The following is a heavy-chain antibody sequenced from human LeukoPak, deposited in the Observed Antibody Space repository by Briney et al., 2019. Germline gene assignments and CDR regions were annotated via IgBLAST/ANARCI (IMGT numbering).Heavy chain of an antibody. CDR1: GGSISSHY. CDR3: AGGYSSDWYFNC. Sequence: SETLSLTCAVSGGSISSHYWSWIRQPPGKGLEWIGYIYYSGSTNSNPSLKSRVTISIDTANNQFSLKLGFVTAADTAVYYCAGGYSSDWYFNCWGQGTLVTVSS. V-gene: IGHV4-59*11. D-gene: IGHD6-19*01. CDR2: IYYSGST. J-gene: IGHJ4*02.